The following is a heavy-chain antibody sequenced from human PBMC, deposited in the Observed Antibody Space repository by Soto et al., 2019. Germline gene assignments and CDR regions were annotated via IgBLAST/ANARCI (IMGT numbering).Heavy chain of an antibody. J-gene: IGHJ4*02. CDR2: ISYDGSNK. D-gene: IGHD3-16*01. Sequence: QVQLVESRGGVVQPGRSLRLSCAASGFTFSSYGMHWVRQAPGKGLEWVAVISYDGSNKYYADSVKGRFTISRDNSKNTLYLQMNSLRAEDTAVYYCAKDLYTDFDYWGQGTLVTVSS. CDR1: GFTFSSYG. V-gene: IGHV3-30*18. CDR3: AKDLYTDFDY.